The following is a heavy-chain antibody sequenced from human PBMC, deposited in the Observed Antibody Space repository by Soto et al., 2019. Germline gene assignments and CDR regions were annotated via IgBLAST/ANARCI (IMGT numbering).Heavy chain of an antibody. D-gene: IGHD3-16*01. Sequence: GGSVRLSCXASGFTFSSYGMHWVRQAPGKGLEWVAVIWYDGSNKYYADSVKGRFTISGDNSKNTLYLQMNSLRAEDTAVYYCARDFSGDWGDYWGQGTLVTVSS. CDR1: GFTFSSYG. V-gene: IGHV3-33*01. J-gene: IGHJ4*02. CDR2: IWYDGSNK. CDR3: ARDFSGDWGDY.